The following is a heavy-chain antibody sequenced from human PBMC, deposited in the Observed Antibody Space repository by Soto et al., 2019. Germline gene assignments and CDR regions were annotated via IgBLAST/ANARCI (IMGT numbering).Heavy chain of an antibody. CDR3: ARAGGSYWFDP. V-gene: IGHV1-69*02. D-gene: IGHD1-26*01. Sequence: ASVKVSCKASGGTFSSYTISWVRQAPGQGLEWMGRIIPILGIANYAQKFQGRVTITADKSTSTAYMELSSLRSEDTAVYYCARAGGSYWFDPWGQGTLVTVSS. J-gene: IGHJ5*02. CDR2: IIPILGIA. CDR1: GGTFSSYT.